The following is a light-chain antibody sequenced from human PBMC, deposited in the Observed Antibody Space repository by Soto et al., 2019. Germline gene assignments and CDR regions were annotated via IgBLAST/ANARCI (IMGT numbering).Light chain of an antibody. V-gene: IGLV2-23*02. CDR1: SSDVGSYNL. CDR2: EVS. Sequence: QSELTQPASVSGSPGRSITISCTGTSSDVGSYNLVSWYQQHPGKAPKLMICEVSKRPSGVSNRFSGSKSGNTASLTISGLQAEDEADYYCCSYAGSSTVFGTGTKVTVL. J-gene: IGLJ1*01. CDR3: CSYAGSSTV.